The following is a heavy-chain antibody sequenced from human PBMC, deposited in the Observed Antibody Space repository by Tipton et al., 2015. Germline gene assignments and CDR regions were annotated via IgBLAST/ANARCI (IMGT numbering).Heavy chain of an antibody. V-gene: IGHV4-39*01. J-gene: IGHJ2*01. D-gene: IGHD1-26*01. CDR3: ARYSWGYWYFDL. CDR2: IYYSGST. Sequence: TLSLTCTVSGGSISSSGYYWGWIRQPPGKGLEWIGSIYYSGSTYHNPPLKSRVTISVDTSRNQFSLKLISVTAADTAVYYCARYSWGYWYFDLWGRGTLVSVSS. CDR1: GGSISSSGYY.